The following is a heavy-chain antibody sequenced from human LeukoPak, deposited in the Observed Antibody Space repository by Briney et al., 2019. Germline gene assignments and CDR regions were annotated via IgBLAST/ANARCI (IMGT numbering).Heavy chain of an antibody. Sequence: GGSLRLSCAASGFTFSDYYMSWIRQAPGKGLEWVSYISTGGTTIYYADSVKGRFTISRDNAKSSLYLQMNSLSAEDTAVYYCARLYGSGSYGWGQGTLVTVSS. CDR1: GFTFSDYY. CDR2: ISTGGTTI. CDR3: ARLYGSGSYG. J-gene: IGHJ4*02. V-gene: IGHV3-11*04. D-gene: IGHD3-10*01.